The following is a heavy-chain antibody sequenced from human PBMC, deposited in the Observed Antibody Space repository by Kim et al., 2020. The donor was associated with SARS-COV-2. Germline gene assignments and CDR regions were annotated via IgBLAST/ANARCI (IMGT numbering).Heavy chain of an antibody. J-gene: IGHJ4*02. CDR2: MYYSGAT. D-gene: IGHD2-15*01. V-gene: IGHV4-30-4*01. Sequence: SETLSLTCSVSGASISSDDCYWSWIRQPPGKGLEWIGNMYYSGATYYNSSLENRITISADRANNQFYLRVRSVTAADTAVYYCARLGFDGGTSIDYWGQG. CDR3: ARLGFDGGTSIDY. CDR1: GASISSDDCY.